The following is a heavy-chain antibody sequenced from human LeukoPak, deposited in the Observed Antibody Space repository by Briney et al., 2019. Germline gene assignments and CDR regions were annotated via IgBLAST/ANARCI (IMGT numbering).Heavy chain of an antibody. CDR3: ARGVHVRVYDSNPHYGHY. CDR1: GYTFTSYY. Sequence: ASVKVSCKASGYTFTSYYIFWVRQAPGQGLEWMGIINPRTGSTSYSQKFQGRVTMTRDMSTSTVYMELSSLRSEDAALYYCARGVHVRVYDSNPHYGHYWGQGTLVTVSS. V-gene: IGHV1-46*01. J-gene: IGHJ4*02. CDR2: INPRTGST. D-gene: IGHD3-22*01.